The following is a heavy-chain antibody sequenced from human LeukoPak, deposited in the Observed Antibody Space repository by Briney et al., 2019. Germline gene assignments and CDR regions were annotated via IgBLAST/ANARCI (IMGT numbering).Heavy chain of an antibody. CDR2: IRYDGSNK. CDR3: AKDWDHRWLGESYYYYYGMDV. J-gene: IGHJ6*02. D-gene: IGHD3-10*01. Sequence: QPGGSLRLSCAASGFTSSSYGMHWVRQAPGKGLEWVAFIRYDGSNKYYADSVKGRFTISRDNSKNTLYLQMNSLRAEDTAVYYCAKDWDHRWLGESYYYYYGMDVWGQGTTVTVSS. CDR1: GFTSSSYG. V-gene: IGHV3-30*02.